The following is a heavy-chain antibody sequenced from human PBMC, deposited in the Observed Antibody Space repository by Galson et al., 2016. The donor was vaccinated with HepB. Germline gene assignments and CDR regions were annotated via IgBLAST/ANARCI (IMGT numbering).Heavy chain of an antibody. V-gene: IGHV4-39*07. D-gene: IGHD3-10*01. CDR3: TKDPYYYGSGYGLDV. Sequence: SETLSLTCTVSGGSIGAPDYYWGWIRQSPQRGQEWIGNIYYTGTPYYNPSLKNRVTISMDTSTNQFFLKLTSVTAADTAIYYCTKDPYYYGSGYGLDVWGQGTTVTVSS. J-gene: IGHJ6*02. CDR1: GGSIGAPDYY. CDR2: IYYTGTP.